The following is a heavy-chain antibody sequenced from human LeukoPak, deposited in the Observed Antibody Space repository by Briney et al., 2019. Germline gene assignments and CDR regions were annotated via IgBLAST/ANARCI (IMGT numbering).Heavy chain of an antibody. D-gene: IGHD3-22*01. J-gene: IGHJ4*02. CDR3: ARTYHDSSGYTPLDFDY. CDR2: ISSSSSYI. Sequence: GGSLRLSCAASGFTFSSYSMNWVRQAPGKGLEWVSSISSSSSYIYYADSVKGRFTISRDNAKNSLYLQMNSLRAEDTAVYYCARTYHDSSGYTPLDFDYWGQGTLVTVSS. V-gene: IGHV3-21*01. CDR1: GFTFSSYS.